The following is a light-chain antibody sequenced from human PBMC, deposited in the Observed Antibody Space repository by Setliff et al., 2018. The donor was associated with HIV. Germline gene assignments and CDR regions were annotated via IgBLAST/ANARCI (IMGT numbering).Light chain of an antibody. Sequence: QSALAQPPSASGSPGQSVTISCTGTSSDVGGYDYVSWYQQHPGKAPKLMIYEVSKRPSGVPDRFSGSKSGNTASLTVSGLQAEDESDYYCASYYAGTSNGDLRVFGGGTKVTVL. CDR2: EVS. CDR3: ASYYAGTSNGDLRV. V-gene: IGLV2-8*01. CDR1: SSDVGGYDY. J-gene: IGLJ3*02.